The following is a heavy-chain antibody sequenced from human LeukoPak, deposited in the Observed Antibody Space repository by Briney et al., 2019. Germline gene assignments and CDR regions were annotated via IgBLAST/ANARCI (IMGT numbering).Heavy chain of an antibody. Sequence: SGPTYYNPSPKSRVTISVDTSKIQFSLKLSSVAATDTAVYFCARLRFDFWSGYTHPYFDYWGQGTLVTVSS. D-gene: IGHD3-3*01. CDR2: SGPT. V-gene: IGHV4-39*01. CDR3: ARLRFDFWSGYTHPYFDY. J-gene: IGHJ4*02.